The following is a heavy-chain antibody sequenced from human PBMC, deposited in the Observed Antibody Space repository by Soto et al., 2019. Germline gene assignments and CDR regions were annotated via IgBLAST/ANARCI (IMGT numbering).Heavy chain of an antibody. Sequence: QVQLVQSGAEVKKPGASVKVSCKASGYTFDTYGISWVRQAPGQGLEWMGWIRRYNGNTNYAQKFQGRVTVTTDTSPSTAYMELRTLTSDDTAVYYCARDRGGSGSYSFDYWGQGSLVIVSS. CDR2: IRRYNGNT. D-gene: IGHD3-10*01. V-gene: IGHV1-18*01. CDR3: ARDRGGSGSYSFDY. J-gene: IGHJ4*02. CDR1: GYTFDTYG.